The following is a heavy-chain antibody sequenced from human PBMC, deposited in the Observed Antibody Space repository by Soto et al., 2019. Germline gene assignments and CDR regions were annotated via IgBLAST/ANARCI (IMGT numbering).Heavy chain of an antibody. D-gene: IGHD2-2*01. J-gene: IGHJ6*02. CDR3: ARGISQLPRVYYYYYYGMDV. Sequence: SETLSLTCAVYGGSFSGYYWSLIRQPPGKGLEWIGEINHSGSTNYNPSLKSRVTISVDTSKNQFSLKLSSVTAADTAVYYCARGISQLPRVYYYYYYGMDVWGQGTTVTVSS. V-gene: IGHV4-34*01. CDR2: INHSGST. CDR1: GGSFSGYY.